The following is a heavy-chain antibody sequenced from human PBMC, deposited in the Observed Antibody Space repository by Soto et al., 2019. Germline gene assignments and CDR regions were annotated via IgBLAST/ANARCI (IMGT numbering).Heavy chain of an antibody. CDR3: ARGRATGRAAHGWRAYYFDY. J-gene: IGHJ4*02. V-gene: IGHV4-34*01. CDR1: GGSFSGYY. D-gene: IGHD6-6*01. CDR2: INHSGST. Sequence: QVQLQQWGAGLLKPSETLSLTCAVYGGSFSGYYWSWIRQPPGKGLEWIGEINHSGSTNYNPSLKSRVTISVDTSKNQFSLKLSSVTAADTAVHYCARGRATGRAAHGWRAYYFDYWGQGTLVTVSS.